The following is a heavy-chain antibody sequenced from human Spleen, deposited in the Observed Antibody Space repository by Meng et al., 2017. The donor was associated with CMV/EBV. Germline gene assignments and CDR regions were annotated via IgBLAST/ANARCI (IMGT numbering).Heavy chain of an antibody. V-gene: IGHV1-8*02. CDR2: INPNSGNT. Sequence: ASVKVSCKASGYTFTSYGISWVRQAPGHGLEWMGWINPNSGNTGYAQKFQGRVAMTRNTSISTAYMELSSLRSEDTAVYYCARDLGSCLDYWGQGTLVTVSS. J-gene: IGHJ4*02. D-gene: IGHD2-2*01. CDR3: ARDLGSCLDY. CDR1: GYTFTSYG.